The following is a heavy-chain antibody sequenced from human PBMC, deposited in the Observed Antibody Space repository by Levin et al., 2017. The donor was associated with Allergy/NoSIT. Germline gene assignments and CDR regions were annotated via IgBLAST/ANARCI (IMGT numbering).Heavy chain of an antibody. Sequence: SETLSLTCNVSGASISSFYWNWIRQPPGKGLEWIGHIYYIGTTDYNPSLKSRVTMSVDTSKNQLSLKLTSVTAADTAVYHCAREHYGSGSYGWFDPWGQGILVSVSS. CDR2: IYYIGTT. D-gene: IGHD3-10*01. CDR3: AREHYGSGSYGWFDP. J-gene: IGHJ5*02. V-gene: IGHV4-59*01. CDR1: GASISSFY.